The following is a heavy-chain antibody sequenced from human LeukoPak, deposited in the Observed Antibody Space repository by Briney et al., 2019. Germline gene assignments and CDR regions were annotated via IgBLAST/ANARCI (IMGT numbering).Heavy chain of an antibody. CDR2: IKQDGSEK. J-gene: IGHJ4*02. Sequence: GGSLRLSCAASGFTFSSYWMSWVRQAPGKGLEWVANIKQDGSEKYYGDSVKGRFTISRDNAKTSLYLQMNSLRAEDTAVYYCARHLSGVTGYTYGRGIDYWGQGTLVTVSS. CDR1: GFTFSSYW. CDR3: ARHLSGVTGYTYGRGIDY. V-gene: IGHV3-7*01. D-gene: IGHD5-18*01.